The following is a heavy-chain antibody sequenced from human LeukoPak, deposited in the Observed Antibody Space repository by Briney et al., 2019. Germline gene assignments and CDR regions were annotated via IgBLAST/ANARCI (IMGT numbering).Heavy chain of an antibody. D-gene: IGHD3-3*01. CDR2: IRQDGSQK. V-gene: IGHV3-7*01. Sequence: GGSLRLSCAASGVTFISSWMSWVRQAPGKGPEWVANIRQDGSQKYYVDSVKGRFTISRDNAKNSMYLQMNSLRAEDTVVYYCAREARISIFGVVFDPWGQGTLVTVSS. CDR1: GVTFISSW. J-gene: IGHJ5*02. CDR3: AREARISIFGVVFDP.